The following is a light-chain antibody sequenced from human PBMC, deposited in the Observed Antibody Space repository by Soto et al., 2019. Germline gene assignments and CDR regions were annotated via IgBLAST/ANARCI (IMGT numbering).Light chain of an antibody. Sequence: ETVLTQSPGTLSLSPGERATLSCRATQSVNNDYLAWYQQRPGLAPRLLIFGASGRATGIPDRFSGSGSGTDFTLTISRLKPEDFAIYYCQQYGTSPLTFGGGTKVDIK. CDR2: GAS. J-gene: IGKJ4*01. CDR3: QQYGTSPLT. CDR1: QSVNNDY. V-gene: IGKV3-20*01.